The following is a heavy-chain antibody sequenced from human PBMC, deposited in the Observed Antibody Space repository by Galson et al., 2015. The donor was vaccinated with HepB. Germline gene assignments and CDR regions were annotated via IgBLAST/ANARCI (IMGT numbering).Heavy chain of an antibody. D-gene: IGHD2-15*01. CDR2: ISGGGGST. CDR1: GFTFSSYA. V-gene: IGHV3-23*01. Sequence: SLRLSCAASGFTFSSYAMSWVRQAPGKGLEWVSAISGGGGSTYYADSVKGRLTISRDNSKNTLFLQMNSLRAEDTAVYYCAKSSLGYCSGGSCYWRHFDYWGQGTLVTVSS. J-gene: IGHJ4*02. CDR3: AKSSLGYCSGGSCYWRHFDY.